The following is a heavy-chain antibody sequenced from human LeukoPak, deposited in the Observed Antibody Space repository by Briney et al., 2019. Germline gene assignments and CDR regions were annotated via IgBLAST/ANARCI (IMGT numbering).Heavy chain of an antibody. CDR3: ARDRRYCSSTSCYYPYYYGMDV. D-gene: IGHD2-2*01. CDR1: GITFSSYW. V-gene: IGHV3-7*01. J-gene: IGHJ6*02. CDR2: IKPDGSET. Sequence: GGSLRLSCVASGITFSSYWMSWVRQAPGKGPEWVANIKPDGSETYYGDSAKGRFTISRDNAKNSLHLQMNSLRPEDTAVYYCARDRRYCSSTSCYYPYYYGMDVWGQGTTVTVSS.